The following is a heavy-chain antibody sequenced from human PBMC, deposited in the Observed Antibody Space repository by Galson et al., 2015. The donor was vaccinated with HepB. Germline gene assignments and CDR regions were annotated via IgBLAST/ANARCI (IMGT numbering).Heavy chain of an antibody. CDR1: GFTFSDYY. D-gene: IGHD1-26*01. V-gene: IGHV3-11*06. CDR2: ISSSSSYT. Sequence: SLRLSCAASGFTFSDYYMSWLRQAPGKGLEWVSYISSSSSYTNYADSVKGRFTISRDNAKNSLYLQMNSLRAEDTAVYYCARVPNIVGATGRNDAFDIWGQGTMVTVPS. CDR3: ARVPNIVGATGRNDAFDI. J-gene: IGHJ3*02.